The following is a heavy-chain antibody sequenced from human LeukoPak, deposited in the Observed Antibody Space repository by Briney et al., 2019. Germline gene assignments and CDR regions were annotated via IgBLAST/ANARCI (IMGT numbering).Heavy chain of an antibody. V-gene: IGHV4-34*01. D-gene: IGHD3-3*01. CDR2: INHSGST. Sequence: SETLSLTCTVSGGSISSYYWSWIRQPPGKGLEWIGEINHSGSTNYNPSLKSRVTISVDTSKNQFSLKLSSVTAADTAVYYCARGQVSVLRFLERLSFDYWGQGTLVTVSS. J-gene: IGHJ4*02. CDR3: ARGQVSVLRFLERLSFDY. CDR1: GGSISSYY.